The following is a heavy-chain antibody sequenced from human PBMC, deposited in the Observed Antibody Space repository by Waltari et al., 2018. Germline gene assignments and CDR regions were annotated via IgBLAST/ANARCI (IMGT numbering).Heavy chain of an antibody. CDR2: INHSGST. J-gene: IGHJ6*02. V-gene: IGHV4-34*01. Sequence: QVQLQQWGAGLLKPSETLSLTCAVYGGSFSGYYWSWIRQPPGKGREWIGEINHSGSTHYHPSLKSRVTISVDTSKNLFSLKLSSVTAADTAVYYCARGARWKVPAAISLPGYYGMDVWGQGTTVTVSS. D-gene: IGHD2-2*01. CDR1: GGSFSGYY. CDR3: ARGARWKVPAAISLPGYYGMDV.